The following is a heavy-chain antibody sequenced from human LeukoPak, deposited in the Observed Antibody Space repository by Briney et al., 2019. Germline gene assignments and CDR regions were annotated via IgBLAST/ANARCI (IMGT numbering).Heavy chain of an antibody. J-gene: IGHJ6*02. Sequence: SETLSLTCAVYGGSFSGYYWSWIRQPPGKGLEWIGEINHSGSTNYNPSLKSRVTISVDTSKNQFSLKLSSVTAEDTAVYYCARDPVVPAANDYYGMDVWGQGTTVTVSS. V-gene: IGHV4-34*01. CDR3: ARDPVVPAANDYYGMDV. CDR1: GGSFSGYY. CDR2: INHSGST. D-gene: IGHD2-2*01.